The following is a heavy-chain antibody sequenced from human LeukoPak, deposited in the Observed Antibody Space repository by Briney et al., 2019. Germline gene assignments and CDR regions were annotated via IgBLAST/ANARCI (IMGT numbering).Heavy chain of an antibody. J-gene: IGHJ4*02. CDR3: ARGPVATSPFDY. V-gene: IGHV4-34*01. D-gene: IGHD5-12*01. CDR1: GGSFSDYY. CDR2: INHSGST. Sequence: LETLSLTRAVYGGSFSDYYWSWIRQPPGKGLEWIGEINHSGSTNYNPSLKSRVTISVDTSKNQFSLKLSSVTAADTAVYYCARGPVATSPFDYWGQGTLVTVSS.